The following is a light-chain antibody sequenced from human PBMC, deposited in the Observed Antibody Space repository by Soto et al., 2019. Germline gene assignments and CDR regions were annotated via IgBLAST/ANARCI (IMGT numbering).Light chain of an antibody. J-gene: IGKJ1*01. CDR2: GAS. V-gene: IGKV3-20*01. CDR3: QHCGSPPRT. Sequence: EIVLTQSPGTLSLSPGERATLSCRASQSVRNNFLAWYQQKPGQAPRLLFYGASNRATGVPDRFSGGGSGTDFTLTIRRLEPEDFAVYYCQHCGSPPRTFGQGTKVEIK. CDR1: QSVRNNF.